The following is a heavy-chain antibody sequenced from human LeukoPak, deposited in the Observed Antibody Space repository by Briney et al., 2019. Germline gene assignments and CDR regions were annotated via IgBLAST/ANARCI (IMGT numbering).Heavy chain of an antibody. Sequence: GGSLRLSCAASGFTFSSYAMSWVRLTPGKGLEWVSTISGRAGTTHYADSVKGRFTISRDNSKNTLYLQMNSLRVEDTAVYYCARVSGDYFYYHMDVWGRGTTVTVSS. CDR2: ISGRAGTT. J-gene: IGHJ6*03. V-gene: IGHV3-23*01. D-gene: IGHD2-15*01. CDR1: GFTFSSYA. CDR3: ARVSGDYFYYHMDV.